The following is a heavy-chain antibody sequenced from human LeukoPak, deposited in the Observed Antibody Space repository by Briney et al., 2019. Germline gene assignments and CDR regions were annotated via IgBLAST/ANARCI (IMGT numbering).Heavy chain of an antibody. J-gene: IGHJ3*02. D-gene: IGHD3-3*01. Sequence: SETLSLTCTVSGGSISSSSYYWGWTRQPPGKGLEWIGSIYYSGSTYYNPSLKSRVTISVDTSKNQFSLKLSSVTAADTAVYYCARGVVVFWSGYTVHSIDAFDIWGQGTMVTVSS. CDR2: IYYSGST. V-gene: IGHV4-39*07. CDR1: GGSISSSSYY. CDR3: ARGVVVFWSGYTVHSIDAFDI.